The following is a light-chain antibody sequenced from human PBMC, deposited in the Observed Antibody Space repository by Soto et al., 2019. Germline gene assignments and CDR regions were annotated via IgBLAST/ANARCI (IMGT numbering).Light chain of an antibody. CDR1: SSDVGSYNL. J-gene: IGLJ2*01. Sequence: QSALTQPASVSGSPGQSITISCTGTSSDVGSYNLVSWYQQHPGKPPKLMIYEGSKRPSGVSNRFSGANSGNTASLTNSGLQAEDEADYYCCSYAGSSTVVFGGGTKLTVL. CDR2: EGS. CDR3: CSYAGSSTVV. V-gene: IGLV2-23*01.